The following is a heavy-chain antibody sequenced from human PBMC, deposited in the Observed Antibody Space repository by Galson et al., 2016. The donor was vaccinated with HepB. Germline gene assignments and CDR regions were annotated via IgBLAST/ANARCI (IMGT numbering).Heavy chain of an antibody. D-gene: IGHD1-26*01. CDR1: GYSFNDYY. Sequence: QSGAEVKKPGESLKISCKASGYSFNDYYLHWVRQAPGQGLEWMGRMHPNTGDTEFAQKFQGRFAMTGDTSINTVYMELGGLTSDDTAMYYCARWAPVGSMIDYWGQGTLIIVSS. V-gene: IGHV1-2*06. CDR2: MHPNTGDT. J-gene: IGHJ4*02. CDR3: ARWAPVGSMIDY.